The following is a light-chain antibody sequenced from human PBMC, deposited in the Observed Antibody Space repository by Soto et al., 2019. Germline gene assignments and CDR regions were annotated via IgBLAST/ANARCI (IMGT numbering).Light chain of an antibody. V-gene: IGKV4-1*01. CDR1: QTVLFNSNNKNQ. Sequence: DFVMTQAPDSLAVSLGERATINCKSSQTVLFNSNNKNQLGWFQQKPGHPPKLLINGASTRASGVPDRFSGSWSGTDFTLNISSMKAEDVAVYYCQQYYSIPFTFGQGTKLEIK. CDR2: GAS. CDR3: QQYYSIPFT. J-gene: IGKJ2*01.